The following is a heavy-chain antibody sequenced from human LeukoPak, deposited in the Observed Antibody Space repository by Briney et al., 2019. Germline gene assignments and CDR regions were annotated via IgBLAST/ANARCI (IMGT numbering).Heavy chain of an antibody. J-gene: IGHJ5*02. CDR2: INTNTGNP. CDR3: ARDAPGKYFVWFDP. D-gene: IGHD1-14*01. Sequence: GASVKVSCKASGYTFTNYAMNWVRQAPGQGLEWMGWINTNTGNPTYAPGFTGRFVFSLDTSVSTAFLQISSLKAEDTAVYYCARDAPGKYFVWFDPWGQGTLVTVSS. CDR1: GYTFTNYA. V-gene: IGHV7-4-1*02.